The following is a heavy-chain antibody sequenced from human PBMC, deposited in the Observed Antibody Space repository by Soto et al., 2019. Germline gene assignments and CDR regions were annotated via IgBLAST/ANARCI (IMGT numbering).Heavy chain of an antibody. CDR1: GGSFSGYY. V-gene: IGHV4-34*01. CDR3: ARLGGLTEFSGPWYKLEQ. Sequence: SETLSLTCAVYGGSFSGYYWSWIRQPPGKGLEWIGEINHSGSTNYNPSLKSRVTISVDTSKNQFSPKLSSVTAADTAVYYCARLGGLTEFSGPWYKLEQWGRGSLVTVSS. D-gene: IGHD1-1*01. CDR2: INHSGST. J-gene: IGHJ4*02.